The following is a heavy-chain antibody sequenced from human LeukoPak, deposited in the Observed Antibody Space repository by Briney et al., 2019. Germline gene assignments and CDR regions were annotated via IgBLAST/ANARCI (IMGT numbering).Heavy chain of an antibody. D-gene: IGHD3-10*01. CDR2: IYTSGST. J-gene: IGHJ4*02. CDR3: AREGDFYGSGSYVAY. Sequence: PSETLSLTCTVSGGSISSYYWSWIRQPAGKGLEWIGRIYTSGSTNYNSSLKSRVTMSVDTSKNQFSLKLSSVTAADTAVYYCAREGDFYGSGSYVAYWGQGTLVTVSS. CDR1: GGSISSYY. V-gene: IGHV4-4*07.